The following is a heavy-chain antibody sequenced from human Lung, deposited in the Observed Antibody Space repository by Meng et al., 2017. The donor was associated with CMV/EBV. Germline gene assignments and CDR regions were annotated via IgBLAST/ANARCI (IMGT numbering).Heavy chain of an antibody. V-gene: IGHV4-34*01. Sequence: LXCAVYGGSFSGYYWSWIRQPPGKGLEWIGEINHSGSTNYNPSLKSRVTISVDTSKNQFSLKLSSVTAADTAVYYCARSNIVVVVAATLGYYYYGMDVWXQGTXVTVSS. J-gene: IGHJ6*02. CDR3: ARSNIVVVVAATLGYYYYGMDV. D-gene: IGHD2-15*01. CDR1: GGSFSGYY. CDR2: INHSGST.